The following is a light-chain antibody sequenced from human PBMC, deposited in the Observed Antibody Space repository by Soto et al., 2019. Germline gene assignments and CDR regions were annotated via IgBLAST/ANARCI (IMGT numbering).Light chain of an antibody. Sequence: QSVLTQPPSASGSPGQSVTISCTGTSSDVGGYNSVSWYQQHPGKAPKVLIYDVSKRPSGVPDRFSGSKSGNMASLTVSGLQADDEANYYCSSYGGSNNLLFGGGTRLTVL. CDR2: DVS. CDR3: SSYGGSNNLL. V-gene: IGLV2-8*01. J-gene: IGLJ2*01. CDR1: SSDVGGYNS.